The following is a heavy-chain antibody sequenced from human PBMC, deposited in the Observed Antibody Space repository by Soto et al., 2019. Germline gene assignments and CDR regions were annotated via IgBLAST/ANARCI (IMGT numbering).Heavy chain of an antibody. CDR2: ISYDGSNK. J-gene: IGHJ3*02. Sequence: GGSLRLSCAASGFTFSSYAMHWVRQAPGKGLEWVAVISYDGSNKYYADSVKGRFTISRDNSKNTLYLQMNSLRAEDTAVYYCAREQGGVIVIPREVAAAFDIWGQGTMVTVSS. V-gene: IGHV3-30-3*01. D-gene: IGHD3-16*02. CDR1: GFTFSSYA. CDR3: AREQGGVIVIPREVAAAFDI.